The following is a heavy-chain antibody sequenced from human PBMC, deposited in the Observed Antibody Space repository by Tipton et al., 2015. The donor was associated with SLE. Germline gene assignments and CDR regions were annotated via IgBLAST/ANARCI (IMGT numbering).Heavy chain of an antibody. CDR3: ASGIAVAPDY. CDR2: ISISGAYI. J-gene: IGHJ4*02. Sequence: GSLRLSCTASGFTFSSHWMSWVRQAPGKGLEWVSTISISGAYISYTDSVKGRFTISKDNTKNSLYLEMNSLRAEDSAVYYCASGIAVAPDYWGQGTLVTVSS. D-gene: IGHD6-19*01. V-gene: IGHV3-21*01. CDR1: GFTFSSHW.